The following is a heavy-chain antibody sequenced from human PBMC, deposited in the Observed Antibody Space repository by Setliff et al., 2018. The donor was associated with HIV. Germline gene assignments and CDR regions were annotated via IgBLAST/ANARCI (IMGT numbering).Heavy chain of an antibody. CDR3: ARGIYTGYDHFDY. CDR1: GFTFNTYS. CDR2: ISSTSTYI. D-gene: IGHD5-12*01. Sequence: GGSLRLSCAASGFTFNTYSLNWVRQAPGKGLEWFSSISSTSTYIYYADSVKGRFTISRDNAKNSLYLQMNSLRAEDTAVYYCARGIYTGYDHFDYWGQGTLVTVSS. V-gene: IGHV3-21*01. J-gene: IGHJ4*02.